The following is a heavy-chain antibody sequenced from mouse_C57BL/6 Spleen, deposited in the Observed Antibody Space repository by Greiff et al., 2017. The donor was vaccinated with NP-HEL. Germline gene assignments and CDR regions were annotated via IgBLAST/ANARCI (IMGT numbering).Heavy chain of an antibody. CDR1: GYSFTDYN. D-gene: IGHD2-3*01. CDR3: ARDDGYYAYYYAMDY. Sequence: VQLQQSGPELVKPGASVKISCKASGYSFTDYNINWVKQSYGKRLEWIGVINPNYGTTSYNQKFKDKATLTVDQSSSTAYMQMNSLTSVNSAVYYCARDDGYYAYYYAMDYWGQGTWVTVSS. V-gene: IGHV1-39*01. J-gene: IGHJ4*01. CDR2: INPNYGTT.